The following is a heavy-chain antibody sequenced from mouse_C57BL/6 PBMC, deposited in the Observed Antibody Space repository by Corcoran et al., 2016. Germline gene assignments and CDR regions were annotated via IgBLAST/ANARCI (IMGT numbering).Heavy chain of an antibody. V-gene: IGHV9-3*01. D-gene: IGHD2-4*01. Sequence: QIQLVQSGPELKKPGETVKISCKASGYTFTTYGMSWVKQAPGKGLKWMGWINTYSGVPTYADDFKGRFAFSLETSASTAYLQINNLKNEDTAKYFCARSHDYFYAMDYWGQGTSVTVSS. J-gene: IGHJ4*01. CDR3: ARSHDYFYAMDY. CDR1: GYTFTTYG. CDR2: INTYSGVP.